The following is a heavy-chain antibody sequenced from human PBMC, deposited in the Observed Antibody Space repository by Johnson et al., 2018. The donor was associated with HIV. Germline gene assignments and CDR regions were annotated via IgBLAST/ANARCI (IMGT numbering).Heavy chain of an antibody. CDR1: GFTFSSYW. CDR2: IKQDGSEK. CDR3: ARESTIGAGLDAFDI. V-gene: IGHV3-7*05. D-gene: IGHD5-12*01. Sequence: VQLVESGGGLVQPGGSLRLSCAASGFTFSSYWMSWVRQAPGKGLEWVANIKQDGSEKYYVDSVKGRFTIYRDNAKNSLYLQMNSLRAEDTAVYYCARESTIGAGLDAFDIWGQGTMVTFSS. J-gene: IGHJ3*02.